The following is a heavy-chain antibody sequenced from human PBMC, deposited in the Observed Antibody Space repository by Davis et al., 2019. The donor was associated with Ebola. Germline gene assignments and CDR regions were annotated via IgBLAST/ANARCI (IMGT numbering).Heavy chain of an antibody. V-gene: IGHV3-21*01. CDR2: ISSSSSYI. CDR3: ARIVVVVTAIQFDP. CDR1: GFTFSSYS. Sequence: GGSLRLSCAASGFTFSSYSMNWVRQAPGKGLEWVSSISSSSSYIYYADSVKGRFTISRDNAKNSLYLQMNSLRAEDTAVYYCARIVVVVTAIQFDPWGQGTLVTVSS. J-gene: IGHJ5*02. D-gene: IGHD2-21*02.